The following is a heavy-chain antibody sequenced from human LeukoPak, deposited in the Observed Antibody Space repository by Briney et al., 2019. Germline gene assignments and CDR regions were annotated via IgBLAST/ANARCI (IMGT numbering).Heavy chain of an antibody. V-gene: IGHV3-53*01. CDR2: IYSGGST. Sequence: PGGSLRLSCAASGFTVSSNYMSWVRQAPGKGLEWVSVIYSGGSTYYADSVKGRFTISRDNSKNTLYLQMNSLRAEDTAVYYCAMGVRGRVTKQGYWGQGTLVTVSS. J-gene: IGHJ4*02. D-gene: IGHD4-11*01. CDR3: AMGVRGRVTKQGY. CDR1: GFTVSSNY.